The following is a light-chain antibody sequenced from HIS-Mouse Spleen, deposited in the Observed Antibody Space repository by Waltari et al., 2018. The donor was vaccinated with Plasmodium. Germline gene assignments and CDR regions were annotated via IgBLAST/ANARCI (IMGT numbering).Light chain of an antibody. CDR1: SYNLGSNT. Sequence: SVLTQPPSASGTPGQRVTISCSGSSYNLGSNTVNWYQQLPGTAPKPLSYSNNQRPSGVPDRFSGSKSGTSASLASSGLQSEDEADYYCAAWDDSLNGVVFGGGTKLTVL. CDR3: AAWDDSLNGVV. J-gene: IGLJ2*01. V-gene: IGLV1-44*01. CDR2: SNN.